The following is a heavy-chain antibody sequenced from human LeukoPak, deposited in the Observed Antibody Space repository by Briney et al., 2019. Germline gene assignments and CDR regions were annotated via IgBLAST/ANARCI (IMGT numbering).Heavy chain of an antibody. V-gene: IGHV1-69*13. CDR2: ITPIFATP. CDR3: ARWAGYCRITNCYSAFDY. D-gene: IGHD2-2*02. CDR1: GGTFSNYA. Sequence: SVKVSCKASGGTFSNYAISWVRQAPGQGLEWMGGITPIFATPSYAQKFQGRVTITADESTSTAYMELSGLRSEDTAAYYCARWAGYCRITNCYSAFDYWGQGTLVTVSS. J-gene: IGHJ4*02.